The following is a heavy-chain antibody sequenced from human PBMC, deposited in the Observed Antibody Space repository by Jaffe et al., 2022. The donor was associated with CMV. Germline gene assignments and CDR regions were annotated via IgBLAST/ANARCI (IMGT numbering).Heavy chain of an antibody. J-gene: IGHJ4*02. V-gene: IGHV3-7*01. CDR3: ARDGGFCSAGSCYDY. CDR1: GFTFSSFW. Sequence: EVQLVESGGGLVQPGGSLRLSCAASGFTFSSFWMSWVRQAPGKGLEWVANIKQDGSEKYYVDSVKGRFTISRDNAKNSLYLQMNSLRAEDTAVYYCARDGGFCSAGSCYDYWGQGTLVTVSS. D-gene: IGHD2-15*01. CDR2: IKQDGSEK.